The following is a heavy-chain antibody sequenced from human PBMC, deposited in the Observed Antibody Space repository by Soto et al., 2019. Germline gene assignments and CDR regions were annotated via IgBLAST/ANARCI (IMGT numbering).Heavy chain of an antibody. CDR1: GFTFSSYS. CDR2: ISSSSSTI. V-gene: IGHV3-48*02. D-gene: IGHD5-12*01. J-gene: IGHJ3*02. CDR3: ARPIVATGDAFDI. Sequence: PGGSLRLSCAASGFTFSSYSMNWVRQAPGKGLEWFSYISSSSSTIYYADSVKGRFTISRDNAKNSLYLQMNSLRDEDTAVYYCARPIVATGDAFDIWGQGTMVTVSS.